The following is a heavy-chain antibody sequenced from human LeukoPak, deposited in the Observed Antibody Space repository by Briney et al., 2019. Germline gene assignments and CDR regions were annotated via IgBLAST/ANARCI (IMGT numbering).Heavy chain of an antibody. CDR2: ISYSGGT. Sequence: SETLSLTCSVSGGSVSSYYWSWIRQPPGKGPEWLGYISYSGGTNYNPSLKSRVTMAVDTSKNQLSLKLSSVTPADTAVYYCAGGRGYNYGLGFWGLGTLVTVSS. J-gene: IGHJ4*02. CDR3: AGGRGYNYGLGF. D-gene: IGHD5-18*01. CDR1: GGSVSSYY. V-gene: IGHV4-59*02.